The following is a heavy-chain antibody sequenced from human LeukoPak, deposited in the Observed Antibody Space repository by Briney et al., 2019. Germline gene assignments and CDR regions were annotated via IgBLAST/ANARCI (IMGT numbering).Heavy chain of an antibody. CDR2: IIPIFGTA. Sequence: SVKVSCKASGGIFITYTINWVRQAPGQGLEWMGGIIPIFGTANYAQKFQGRITITTDDSTSTAYMELSSLRSEDTAVYYCATYMLRDNWNVHTFDSWGQGTLVTVSS. J-gene: IGHJ4*02. D-gene: IGHD1-1*01. V-gene: IGHV1-69*05. CDR1: GGIFITYT. CDR3: ATYMLRDNWNVHTFDS.